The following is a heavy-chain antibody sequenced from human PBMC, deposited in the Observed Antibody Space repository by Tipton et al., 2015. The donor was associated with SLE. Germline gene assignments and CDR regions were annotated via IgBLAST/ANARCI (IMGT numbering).Heavy chain of an antibody. CDR2: IYTSGST. Sequence: VQLVQSGAEVKKPGESLKISCKGSGYSFTSYWIGWVRQMPGKGLEWIGRIYTSGSTNYNPSLKTRVTISVDMSKNQFSLKLTSVTAADTAVYYCAAEYYSSSWIHPIDFWGQGMLVTVSS. V-gene: IGHV5-51*03. J-gene: IGHJ4*02. CDR3: AAEYYSSSWIHPIDF. CDR1: GYSFTSYW. D-gene: IGHD6-6*01.